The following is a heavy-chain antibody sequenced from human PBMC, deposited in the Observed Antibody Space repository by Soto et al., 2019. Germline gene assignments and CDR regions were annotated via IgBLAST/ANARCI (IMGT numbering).Heavy chain of an antibody. Sequence: VQLLESGGGLVQPGGSLRLSGAASGVTISSYAMSWVRQAPGKGLEWVSGISDSGGTTYRADSVKGRFTNSRDNCKNTFYLQINCLRAEDTALYYCAKILSYYDSTREWNIWGQGTMVTVSS. CDR2: ISDSGGTT. CDR3: AKILSYYDSTREWNI. V-gene: IGHV3-23*01. J-gene: IGHJ3*02. CDR1: GVTISSYA. D-gene: IGHD3-22*01.